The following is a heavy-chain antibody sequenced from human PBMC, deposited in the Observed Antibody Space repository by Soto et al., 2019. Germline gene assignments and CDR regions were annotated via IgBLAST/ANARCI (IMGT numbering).Heavy chain of an antibody. CDR3: ARSVFP. J-gene: IGHJ5*02. Sequence: SETLSLTCTVSGGSISSFDWNWIRQSPGKGLEWIGYISYSGSTNYNPSLKSRVTISVDTSKNQFSLKLSSVTAADTAVYYCARSVFPWGQGTLVTVSS. CDR2: ISYSGST. CDR1: GGSISSFD. V-gene: IGHV4-59*12.